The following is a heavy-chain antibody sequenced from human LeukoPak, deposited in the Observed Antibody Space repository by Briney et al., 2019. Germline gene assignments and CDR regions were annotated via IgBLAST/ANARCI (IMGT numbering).Heavy chain of an antibody. Sequence: GGSLRLSCAASGFTVSSYYMSWVRQAPGKGLEWVAFIRYDGSNKYYADSVKGRFTISRDNSKNTLYLQMNSLRPEDTAVYYCAKDSKRWKTYYYEAGSYYFDYWGQGTRVTVSS. V-gene: IGHV3-30*02. CDR2: IRYDGSNK. D-gene: IGHD3-10*01. J-gene: IGHJ4*02. CDR3: AKDSKRWKTYYYEAGSYYFDY. CDR1: GFTVSSYY.